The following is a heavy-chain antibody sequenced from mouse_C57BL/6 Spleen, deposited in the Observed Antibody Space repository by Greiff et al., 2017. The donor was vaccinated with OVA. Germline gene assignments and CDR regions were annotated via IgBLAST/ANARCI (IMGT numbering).Heavy chain of an antibody. CDR3: AREGYGSSYVDYWYFDV. Sequence: VKLMESGPELVKPGASVKISCKASGYAFSSSWMNWVKQRPGKGLEWIGRIYPGDGDTNYNGKFKGKATLTADKSSSTAYMQLSSLTSEDSAVYFCAREGYGSSYVDYWYFDVWGTGTTVTVSS. CDR1: GYAFSSSW. J-gene: IGHJ1*03. D-gene: IGHD1-1*01. V-gene: IGHV1-82*01. CDR2: IYPGDGDT.